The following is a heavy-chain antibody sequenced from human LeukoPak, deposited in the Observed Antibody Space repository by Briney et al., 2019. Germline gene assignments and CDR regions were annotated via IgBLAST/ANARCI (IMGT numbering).Heavy chain of an antibody. J-gene: IGHJ6*03. D-gene: IGHD6-13*01. Sequence: PGESLKISCKGSGYSFTSYWIGWVRQMPGKGLEWMGIIYPGDSDTRYSPSFQGQVTTSADKSISTAYLQWSSLKASDTAMYYCARHGYSSSWYTNWSYYYYMDVWGKGTTVTVSS. CDR2: IYPGDSDT. CDR1: GYSFTSYW. V-gene: IGHV5-51*01. CDR3: ARHGYSSSWYTNWSYYYYMDV.